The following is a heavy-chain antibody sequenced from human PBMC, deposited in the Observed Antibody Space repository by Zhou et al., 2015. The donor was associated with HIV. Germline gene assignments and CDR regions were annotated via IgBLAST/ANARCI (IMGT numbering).Heavy chain of an antibody. V-gene: IGHV1-69*01. J-gene: IGHJ4*02. CDR2: IIPIFGTA. CDR3: ASGLEDDFWSGYEPYYFDY. Sequence: QVQLVQSGAEVKKPGSSVKVSCKASGGTFSSYAISWVRQAPGQGLEWMGGIIPIFGTANYAQKFQGRVTITADESTSTAYMELSSLRSEDTAVYYCASGLEDDFWSGYEPYYFDYWGQGTLVTVSS. D-gene: IGHD3-3*01. CDR1: GGTFSSYA.